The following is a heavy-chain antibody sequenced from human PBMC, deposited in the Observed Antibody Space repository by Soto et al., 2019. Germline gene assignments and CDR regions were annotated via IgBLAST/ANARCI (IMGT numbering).Heavy chain of an antibody. CDR2: IHWDDEK. D-gene: IGHD6-19*01. V-gene: IGHV2-5*02. J-gene: IGHJ4*02. Sequence: QITLKESGPTLVIPTQTLTLTCTFSGFSLNTRGVGVGWIRQPPGKALEWVALIHWDDEKRYSPSLRNTLTITKDTSKNQVVLIMTNMDPVDTATYYCAYRPFGLGGGWNFDFWGQGILVTVSS. CDR3: AYRPFGLGGGWNFDF. CDR1: GFSLNTRGVG.